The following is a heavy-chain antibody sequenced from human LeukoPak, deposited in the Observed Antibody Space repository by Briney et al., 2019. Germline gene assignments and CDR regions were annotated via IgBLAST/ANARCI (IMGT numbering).Heavy chain of an antibody. CDR3: AKDIPGIAAAGTSWGYFDL. V-gene: IGHV3-30*02. D-gene: IGHD6-13*01. J-gene: IGHJ2*01. Sequence: PGGSLRLSCAASGFTFSSYGMHWVRQAPGKGLEWVAFIRYDGSNKYYADSVKGRFTISRGNSKNTLYLQMNSLRAEDTAVYYCAKDIPGIAAAGTSWGYFDLWGRGTLVTVSS. CDR1: GFTFSSYG. CDR2: IRYDGSNK.